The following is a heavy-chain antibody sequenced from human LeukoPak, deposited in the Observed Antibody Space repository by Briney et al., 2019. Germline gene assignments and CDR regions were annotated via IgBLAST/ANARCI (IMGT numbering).Heavy chain of an antibody. J-gene: IGHJ3*02. D-gene: IGHD4-17*01. CDR1: GFTFDDYG. CDR3: ARGDYGDYGVVAFDI. CDR2: INWNGGST. Sequence: PGGSLRLSCAASGFTFDDYGMSWVRQAPGKGLEWVSGINWNGGSTGYADSVKGRFTISRDNAKNSLYLQMNSLRAEDTALYYCARGDYGDYGVVAFDIWGQGTMVTVSP. V-gene: IGHV3-20*04.